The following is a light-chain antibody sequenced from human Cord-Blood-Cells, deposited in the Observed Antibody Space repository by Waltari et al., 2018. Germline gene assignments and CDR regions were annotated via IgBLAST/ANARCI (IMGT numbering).Light chain of an antibody. J-gene: IGKJ4*01. CDR1: QRVSSSY. Sequence: EIVLTQSPGTLSLSPGERDTLSCRAIQRVSSSYLAWYQQKPGQAHRLLIYGSSSRATGIPDRFSGSGSGTDFTLTISRLEPEDFAVYYCQQYGSSPLTFGGGTKVEIK. CDR3: QQYGSSPLT. V-gene: IGKV3-20*01. CDR2: GSS.